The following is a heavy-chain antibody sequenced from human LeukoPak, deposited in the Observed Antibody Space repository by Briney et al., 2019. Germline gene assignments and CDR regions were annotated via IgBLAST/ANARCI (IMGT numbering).Heavy chain of an antibody. CDR2: ISSSGSTI. D-gene: IGHD3-10*01. CDR1: GFTFSDYY. Sequence: GGSLRPSCAASGFTFSDYYMSWIRQAPGKGLEWVSYISSSGSTIYYADSVKGRFTISRDNAKNSLYLQMNSLRAEDTAVYYCAREDYGSGSYYNLPRYYYYMDVWGKGTTVTVSS. CDR3: AREDYGSGSYYNLPRYYYYMDV. V-gene: IGHV3-11*04. J-gene: IGHJ6*03.